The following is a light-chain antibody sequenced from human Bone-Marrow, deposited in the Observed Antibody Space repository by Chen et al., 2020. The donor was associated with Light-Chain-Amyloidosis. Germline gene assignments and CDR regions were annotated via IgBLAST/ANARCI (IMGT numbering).Light chain of an antibody. CDR1: SSDVGGDNH. V-gene: IGLV2-14*01. CDR2: EVT. CDR3: SSYTITNTLV. Sequence: QSALTQPASVSGSPGQSITISCTGTSSDVGGDNHVSWYQQHPDKAPKLMIYEVTTRPSWVPDRFSGYKSDNTASLTISGHQTEVEADYFCSSYTITNTLVFGSGTRVTVL. J-gene: IGLJ1*01.